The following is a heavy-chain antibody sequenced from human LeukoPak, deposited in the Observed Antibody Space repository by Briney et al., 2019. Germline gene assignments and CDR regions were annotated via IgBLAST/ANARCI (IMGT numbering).Heavy chain of an antibody. J-gene: IGHJ4*02. V-gene: IGHV3-11*01. CDR1: GFTLSDYY. CDR3: ERRRDFIDY. Sequence: PGGSLRLSCAASGFTLSDYYMSWVRQAPGKGLEWGSYSSSSGSTIYYADSVKGRFAISRDNAKNSLYLQMNSLRAEDTAVYYCERRRDFIDYWGQGTLVNVSS. D-gene: IGHD3/OR15-3a*01. CDR2: SSSSGSTI.